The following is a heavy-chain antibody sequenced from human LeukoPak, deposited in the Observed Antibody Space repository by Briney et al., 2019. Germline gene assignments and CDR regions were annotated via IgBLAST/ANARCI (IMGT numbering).Heavy chain of an antibody. Sequence: ASVKVSCKASGYTFTSCDINWVRQATGQGLEWMGWMNPTSGNTGYGQSFQGRITMTRDISIGTAYMELSNLTSEDTAIYYCTRGSSGRRDNWGQGTLVTVSA. V-gene: IGHV1-8*01. J-gene: IGHJ4*02. CDR3: TRGSSGRRDN. CDR1: GYTFTSCD. CDR2: MNPTSGNT. D-gene: IGHD6-19*01.